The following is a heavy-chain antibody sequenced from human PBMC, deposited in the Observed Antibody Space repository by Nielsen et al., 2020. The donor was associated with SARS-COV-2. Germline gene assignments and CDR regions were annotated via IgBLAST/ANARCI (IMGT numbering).Heavy chain of an antibody. V-gene: IGHV3-23*01. D-gene: IGHD6-19*01. CDR3: ARVDSSGWYWDYYYYYGMDV. CDR2: ISGSGGST. Sequence: GGSLRLSCAASGFTFSSYAMSWVRQAPGKGLEWVSAISGSGGSTYYADSVKGRFTISRDNSKNTLYLQMNSLRAEDTAVYYCARVDSSGWYWDYYYYYGMDVWGQGTTVTVSS. J-gene: IGHJ6*02. CDR1: GFTFSSYA.